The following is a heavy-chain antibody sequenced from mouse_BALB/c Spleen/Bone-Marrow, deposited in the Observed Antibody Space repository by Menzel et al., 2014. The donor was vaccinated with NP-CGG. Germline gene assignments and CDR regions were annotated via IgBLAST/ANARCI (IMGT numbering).Heavy chain of an antibody. CDR1: GYTFTSYG. CDR3: TIQYGNYYAMDY. D-gene: IGHD2-10*02. V-gene: IGHV1-74*01. CDR2: IYPSDSYT. Sequence: QVQLKESGAELVRPGASVKGSCKASGYTFTSYGINWVKQRPGQGLEGIGNIYPSDSYTNYNQNFKDKATLTLDKSSSTAYMQLSSPTSEDSAVYYCTIQYGNYYAMDYWGQGTSVTVSS. J-gene: IGHJ4*01.